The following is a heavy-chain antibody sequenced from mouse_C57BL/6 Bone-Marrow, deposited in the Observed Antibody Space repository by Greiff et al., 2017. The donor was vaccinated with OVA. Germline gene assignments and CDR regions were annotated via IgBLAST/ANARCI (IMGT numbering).Heavy chain of an antibody. V-gene: IGHV1-55*01. D-gene: IGHD2-4*01. Sequence: QVQLQQPGAELVKPGASVKMSCKASGYTFTSYWITWVKQRPGQGLEWIGDIYPGSGSTNYNEKLKGKATLTVDTSSSTAYMQRSSLTSEDSAVYYCASYDYDARGYAMDYWGQGTSVTVSS. CDR3: ASYDYDARGYAMDY. CDR1: GYTFTSYW. CDR2: IYPGSGST. J-gene: IGHJ4*01.